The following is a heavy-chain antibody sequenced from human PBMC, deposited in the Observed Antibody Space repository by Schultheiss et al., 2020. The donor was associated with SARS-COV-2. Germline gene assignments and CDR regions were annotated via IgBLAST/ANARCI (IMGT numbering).Heavy chain of an antibody. J-gene: IGHJ6*02. D-gene: IGHD2-2*01. V-gene: IGHV3-11*01. CDR3: AKVEVVPAAIFLRASGDYGMDV. Sequence: GESLKISCAASGLIFSDYYMTWIRQAPGKGLEWISHISGSGNTIYYADSVKGRFTISRDNSKNTLYLQMNSLRAEDTAVYYCAKVEVVPAAIFLRASGDYGMDVWGQGTTVTVSS. CDR1: GLIFSDYY. CDR2: ISGSGNTI.